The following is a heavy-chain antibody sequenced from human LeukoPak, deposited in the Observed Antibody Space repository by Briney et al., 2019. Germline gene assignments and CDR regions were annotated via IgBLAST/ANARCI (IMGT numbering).Heavy chain of an antibody. CDR1: TFTFSSYW. V-gene: IGHV3-48*04. J-gene: IGHJ6*03. CDR3: ARVVGKYYYYYYMDV. D-gene: IGHD1-26*01. Sequence: VGSLRLSCAASTFTFSSYWMTWVRQAPGKGLEWVSYISSSGSTIYYADSVKGRFTISRDNAKNSLYLQMNSLRAEDTAVYYCARVVGKYYYYYYMDVWGKGTTVTVSS. CDR2: ISSSGSTI.